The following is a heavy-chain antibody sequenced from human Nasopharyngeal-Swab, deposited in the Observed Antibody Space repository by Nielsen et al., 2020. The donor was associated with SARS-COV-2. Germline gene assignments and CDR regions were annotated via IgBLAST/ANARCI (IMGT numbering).Heavy chain of an antibody. V-gene: IGHV3-48*04. D-gene: IGHD6-13*01. CDR1: EFTFSTYS. J-gene: IGHJ6*02. CDR3: ARAAACTSYYYGMDV. CDR2: ISSGGSAT. Sequence: GESLKISCAASEFTFSTYSMHWVRQAPGKGLKWISYISSGGSATHYADSVKGRFAISRDNPKNSLYLQMYSLRAEDTAVYYCARAAACTSYYYGMDVWGQGTTVTVSS.